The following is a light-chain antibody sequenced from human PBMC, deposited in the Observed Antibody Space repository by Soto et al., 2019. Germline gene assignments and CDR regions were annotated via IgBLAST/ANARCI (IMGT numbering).Light chain of an antibody. CDR2: DDD. CDR3: QVWNSSSDPWV. Sequence: SYELTQPPSVSVAPGQTAMITCGGNNIGNKSVHWYHQRPGQAPVLGVYDDDDRPSGIPERFSGSNSGNTATLTISRVEAGDEADYYCQVWNSSSDPWVFGGGTKGTFL. CDR1: NIGNKS. V-gene: IGLV3-21*02. J-gene: IGLJ3*02.